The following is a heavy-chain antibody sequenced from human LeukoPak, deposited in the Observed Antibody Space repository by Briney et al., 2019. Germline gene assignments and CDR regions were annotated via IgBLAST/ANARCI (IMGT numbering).Heavy chain of an antibody. CDR2: IYSGGST. CDR3: ATNSYGSGSYYQYYFDY. Sequence: GGSLRLSCAASGFTVSSNYMSWVRQAPGKGLEWVSVIYSGGSTYYADSVKGRFTISRDNSKNTLYLQMNSLRAEDTAVYYCATNSYGSGSYYQYYFDYWGQGTLVTVSS. J-gene: IGHJ4*02. CDR1: GFTVSSNY. D-gene: IGHD3-10*01. V-gene: IGHV3-53*01.